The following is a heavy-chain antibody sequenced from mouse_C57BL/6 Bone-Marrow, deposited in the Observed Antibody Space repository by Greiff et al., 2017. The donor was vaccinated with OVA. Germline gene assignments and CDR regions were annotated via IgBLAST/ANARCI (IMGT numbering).Heavy chain of an antibody. CDR2: ISNLAYSI. Sequence: EVQLVESGGGLVQPGGSLKLSCAASGFTFSDYGMAWVRQAPRKGPEWVAFISNLAYSIYYADTVTGRFTFSRENAKNTLYLEMSSLRSEDTAMYYFARHGVCPRRGGPSLAMDDWGEGTSVTVSA. CDR1: GFTFSDYG. V-gene: IGHV5-15*01. D-gene: IGHD1-1*02. CDR3: ARHGVCPRRGGPSLAMDD. J-gene: IGHJ4*01.